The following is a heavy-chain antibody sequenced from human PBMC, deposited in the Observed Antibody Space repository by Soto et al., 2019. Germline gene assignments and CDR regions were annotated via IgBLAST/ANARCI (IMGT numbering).Heavy chain of an antibody. CDR2: IYSSGST. V-gene: IGHV4-4*07. D-gene: IGHD3-3*01. CDR3: ARGQRFSDWFDP. Sequence: SETLTLPCPVSGCAISTYYWTWIRQPAGKGLEWIGRIYSSGSTKYNPSLQSRVTMSLDTSNNQFSLRLTSVTAADTAVYYCARGQRFSDWFDPWGQGTLVTVSS. J-gene: IGHJ5*02. CDR1: GCAISTYY.